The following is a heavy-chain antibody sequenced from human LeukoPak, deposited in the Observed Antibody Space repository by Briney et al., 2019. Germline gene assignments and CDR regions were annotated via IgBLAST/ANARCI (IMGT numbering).Heavy chain of an antibody. CDR2: ISSSGNTI. J-gene: IGHJ4*02. D-gene: IGHD3-22*01. V-gene: IGHV3-48*03. CDR1: RFTFSNYE. Sequence: GGSLRLSCAASRFTFSNYEMHWVRQAPGKGLEWLSYISSSGNTIYYADSVKGRFTISRDNAKNSLYLQMNSLRTEDTAVYYCARTHYYYESSGYCDYWGQGTLVTVSS. CDR3: ARTHYYYESSGYCDY.